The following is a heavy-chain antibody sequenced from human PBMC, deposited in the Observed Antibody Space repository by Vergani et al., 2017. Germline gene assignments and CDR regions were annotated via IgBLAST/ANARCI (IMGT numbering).Heavy chain of an antibody. CDR3: AREGMPDAFDI. D-gene: IGHD2-2*01. V-gene: IGHV3-48*01. CDR2: IRSADTNT. J-gene: IGHJ3*02. Sequence: EVQLVESGGGLVQPGGSLRLSCAASGFTFSSSSMHWVRQAPGKGLEWVSAIRSADTNTYYADAVEGRFAISRDNATTSLYLQMNSLRVEDTAVYYCAREGMPDAFDIWGQGTMVTVSS. CDR1: GFTFSSSS.